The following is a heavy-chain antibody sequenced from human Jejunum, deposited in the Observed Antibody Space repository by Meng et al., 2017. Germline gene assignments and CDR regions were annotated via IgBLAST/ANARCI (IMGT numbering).Heavy chain of an antibody. CDR3: LMGYFFDY. Sequence: VQLVGSGGGVVQPGRSLRLSCAASGFTFSSYAMHWVRQAPGKGLEWLAVISDDGNRQYYPDSVKGRLTISRDNSRNTLFVQMNSLSAEDTAVYYCLMGYFFDYWGQGTLVTVSS. CDR2: ISDDGNRQ. J-gene: IGHJ4*02. CDR1: GFTFSSYA. D-gene: IGHD5-24*01. V-gene: IGHV3-30*01.